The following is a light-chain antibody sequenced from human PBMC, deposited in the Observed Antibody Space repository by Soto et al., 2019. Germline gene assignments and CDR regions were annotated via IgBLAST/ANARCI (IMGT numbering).Light chain of an antibody. V-gene: IGLV1-40*03. CDR3: QSYDSSLSRRWV. J-gene: IGLJ3*02. CDR2: G. CDR1: SSNIGAGYL. Sequence: QAVVTQPPSVSGAPGQRVTISCTGSSSNIGAGYLVHWYQQLPGTAPKLLVAGNRPSGVPDRFSVSKSGASASLAITGLQAEDEADYYCQSYDSSLSRRWVFGGGTKLTVL.